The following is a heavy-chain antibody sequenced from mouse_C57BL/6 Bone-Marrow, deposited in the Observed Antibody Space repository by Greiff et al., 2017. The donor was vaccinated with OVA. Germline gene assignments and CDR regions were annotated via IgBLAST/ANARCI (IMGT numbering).Heavy chain of an antibody. J-gene: IGHJ1*03. D-gene: IGHD1-1*01. CDR3: EGGYGSLWYFDV. CDR1: GYTFTSYG. Sequence: VKLVESGAELARPGASVKLSCKASGYTFTSYGISWVKQRTGQGLEWIGEIYPRSGNTYYNEKFKGKATLTADKSSSTAYMELRSLTSEDSAVYFCEGGYGSLWYFDVWGTGTTVTVSS. V-gene: IGHV1-81*01. CDR2: IYPRSGNT.